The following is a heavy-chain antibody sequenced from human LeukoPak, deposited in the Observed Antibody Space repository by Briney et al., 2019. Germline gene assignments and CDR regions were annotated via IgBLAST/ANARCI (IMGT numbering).Heavy chain of an antibody. Sequence: GGSLRLSCAASGFTVSSSYMSWDRQAPGKGLEWVSVIYTGGSTYYADSVKGRFTISRDNSKNTLYLQMNSLRAEDTAVYYCAREPDFWSGYHFWGQGTLVTVYS. D-gene: IGHD3-3*01. J-gene: IGHJ4*02. CDR2: IYTGGST. CDR1: GFTVSSSY. CDR3: AREPDFWSGYHF. V-gene: IGHV3-53*01.